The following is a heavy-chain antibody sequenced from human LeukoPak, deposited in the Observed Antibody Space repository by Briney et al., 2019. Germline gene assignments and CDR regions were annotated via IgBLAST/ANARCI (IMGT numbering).Heavy chain of an antibody. D-gene: IGHD4-23*01. J-gene: IGHJ4*02. V-gene: IGHV1-2*02. CDR3: ARDVGGKSDY. CDR1: GYTFTGYY. Sequence: ASVKVSCKASGYTFTGYYIHWVRQAPGQGLEWMGWVYLSSGGTNYAQKFQGRVTMTRDTSITTAYMELSRLTSDDTAVYYCARDVGGKSDYWGQGTLVTVSS. CDR2: VYLSSGGT.